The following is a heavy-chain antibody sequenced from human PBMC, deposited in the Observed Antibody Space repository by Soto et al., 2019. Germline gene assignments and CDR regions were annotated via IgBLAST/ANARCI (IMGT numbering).Heavy chain of an antibody. CDR3: AGSRMIVVPEGGHFDY. Sequence: LSLTCTVSGGSISSGDYYWSWIRQPPGKGLEWIGYIYYSGSTYYNPSLKSRVTISVDTSKNQFSLKLSSVTAADTAVYYCAGSRMIVVPEGGHFDYWGQGTLVTVSS. V-gene: IGHV4-30-4*01. D-gene: IGHD3-22*01. CDR1: GGSISSGDYY. CDR2: IYYSGST. J-gene: IGHJ4*02.